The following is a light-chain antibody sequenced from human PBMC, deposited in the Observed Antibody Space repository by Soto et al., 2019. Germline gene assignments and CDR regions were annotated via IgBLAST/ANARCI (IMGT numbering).Light chain of an antibody. J-gene: IGKJ4*01. CDR3: QQYNHWPPLT. Sequence: EIVMTQSPATLSVSPGDRVTLSCRASQNIDNNLAWYQQRPGQPPRLLIYGASTRANGIPARFSGSGSGTEFTLTISSLQSEDFAVYCCQQYNHWPPLTFGGGTKVEIK. CDR2: GAS. CDR1: QNIDNN. V-gene: IGKV3D-15*01.